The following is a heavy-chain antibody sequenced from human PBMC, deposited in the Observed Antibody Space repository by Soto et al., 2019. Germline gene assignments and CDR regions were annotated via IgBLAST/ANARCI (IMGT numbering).Heavy chain of an antibody. CDR1: GGSISSYY. CDR3: ARDTLGSWYLGVAFDI. D-gene: IGHD6-13*01. CDR2: IYYSGST. V-gene: IGHV4-59*01. J-gene: IGHJ3*02. Sequence: QVQLQESGPGLVKPSETLSLTCTVSGGSISSYYWSWIRQPPGKGLEWIGYIYYSGSTNYNPSLKSRVTISVDTSKNQFSLKLSSVTAADTAVYYCARDTLGSWYLGVAFDIWGQGTMVTVSS.